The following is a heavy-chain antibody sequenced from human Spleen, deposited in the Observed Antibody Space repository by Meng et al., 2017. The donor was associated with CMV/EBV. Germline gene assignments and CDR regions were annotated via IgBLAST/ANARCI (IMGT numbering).Heavy chain of an antibody. CDR1: GYTFSAYY. CDR2: INPDSGDT. V-gene: IGHV1-2*02. J-gene: IGHJ6*02. CDR3: ERDGIRGVIFGVAMVTYGMDV. Sequence: ASVKVSCKASGYTFSAYYIHWVRQAPGQGLEWMGWINPDSGDTSFAQKFQGRVTMTRDTSISTAYMELSRLRSDDTAVYYCERDGIRGVIFGVAMVTYGMDVWGQGTTVTVSS. D-gene: IGHD3-3*01.